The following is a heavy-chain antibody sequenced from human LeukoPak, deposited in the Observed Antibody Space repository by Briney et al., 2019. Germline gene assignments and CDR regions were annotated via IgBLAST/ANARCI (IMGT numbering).Heavy chain of an antibody. D-gene: IGHD3-16*01. Sequence: PRGSLRLSCAASGFTFSSYWMHWVRQAPGKGLVWVSRINSDGSSTSYADSVKGRFTISRDNAKNTLYLQMNSLRAEDTAVYYCARETYDYVWGGQIPPDYWGQGTLVTVSS. V-gene: IGHV3-74*01. CDR1: GFTFSSYW. J-gene: IGHJ4*02. CDR2: INSDGSST. CDR3: ARETYDYVWGGQIPPDY.